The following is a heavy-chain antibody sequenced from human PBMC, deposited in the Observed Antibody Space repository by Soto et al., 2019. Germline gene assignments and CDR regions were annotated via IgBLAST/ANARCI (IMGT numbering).Heavy chain of an antibody. CDR3: ARVLLGAVAMYNFDY. CDR1: GDSISSGDYY. D-gene: IGHD2-2*01. Sequence: TLSLTCPVSGDSISSGDYYLSWLRPPPGKGLEWIGYIYYSGSTDYNPSLKSRVTISLDTSKNQFSLKLSSVTAADTAVYYCARVLLGAVAMYNFDYWGQGTLVTVSS. J-gene: IGHJ4*02. V-gene: IGHV4-30-4*01. CDR2: IYYSGST.